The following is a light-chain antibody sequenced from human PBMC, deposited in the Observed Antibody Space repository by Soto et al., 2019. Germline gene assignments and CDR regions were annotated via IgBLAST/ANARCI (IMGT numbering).Light chain of an antibody. CDR1: QSISNN. V-gene: IGKV3D-15*01. Sequence: ETRITQSPANLSLSPVETATLSCRARQSISNNLAWYQQELGQAPRLLIYGASTRATGIPARFSGSGSGTEFTLTISSLQSEDFAVYYCQQYHNWPPIPFGPGILLE. CDR3: QQYHNWPPIP. J-gene: IGKJ5*01. CDR2: GAS.